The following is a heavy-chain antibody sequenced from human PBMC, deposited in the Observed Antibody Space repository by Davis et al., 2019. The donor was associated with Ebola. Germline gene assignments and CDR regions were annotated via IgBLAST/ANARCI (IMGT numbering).Heavy chain of an antibody. CDR2: IYYSGST. Sequence: MPSETLSLTCAVYGGSFSGYYWSWIRQPPGKGLEWIGYIYYSGSTNYNPSLKSRVTISVDTSKNQFSLKLSSVTAADTAVYYCARGPSIWNFDYWGQGTLVTVSS. V-gene: IGHV4-59*12. D-gene: IGHD1-1*01. CDR1: GGSFSGYY. J-gene: IGHJ4*02. CDR3: ARGPSIWNFDY.